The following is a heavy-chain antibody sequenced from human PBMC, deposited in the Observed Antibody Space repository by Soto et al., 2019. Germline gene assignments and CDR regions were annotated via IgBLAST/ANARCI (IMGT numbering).Heavy chain of an antibody. D-gene: IGHD4-17*01. CDR2: IDPSGGST. V-gene: IGHV1-46*01. J-gene: IGHJ3*02. CDR3: ARDDHDYGDAFDI. CDR1: GYTFTSYY. Sequence: QVQLVQSGAEVKKPGASVKVSCKASGYTFTSYYMHWVRQAPGQGLEWMGIIDPSGGSTSYAQKFQGRVTMTRDTSTSTVYMELSSLRSEDTAVYYCARDDHDYGDAFDIWGQGPMVTVSS.